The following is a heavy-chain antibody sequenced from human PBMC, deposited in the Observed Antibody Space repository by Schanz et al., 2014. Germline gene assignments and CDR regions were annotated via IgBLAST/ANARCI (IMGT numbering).Heavy chain of an antibody. V-gene: IGHV1-46*02. CDR2: INPSGGGT. CDR1: GYTFNNYT. D-gene: IGHD3-10*01. CDR3: ARGRGFYDY. Sequence: QVLQVQSGSELKKPGTSVKVSCKASGYTFNNYTYVMIWVRQAPGQGLEWMGIINPSGGGTSYALRFQDRVTVTRDASTSTVYMELSSLRSEDTAVHYCARGRGFYDYWGQGTLVTVSS. J-gene: IGHJ4*02.